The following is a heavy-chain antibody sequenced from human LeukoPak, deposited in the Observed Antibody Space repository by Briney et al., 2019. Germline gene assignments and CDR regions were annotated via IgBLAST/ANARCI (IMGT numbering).Heavy chain of an antibody. CDR1: GFTFSSYA. CDR3: ARGSASCCYFDY. J-gene: IGHJ4*02. Sequence: PGRSLRLSCAASGFTFSSYAMHWVRQAPGKGLEWVAVISYDGSNKSYADSVKGRFTISRDNSKNTLYLQMNSLRAEDTAVYYCARGSASCCYFDYWGQGTLVTVSS. D-gene: IGHD2-2*01. CDR2: ISYDGSNK. V-gene: IGHV3-30*04.